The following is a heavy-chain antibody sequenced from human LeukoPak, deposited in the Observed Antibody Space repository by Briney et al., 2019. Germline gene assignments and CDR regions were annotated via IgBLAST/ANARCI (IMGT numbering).Heavy chain of an antibody. CDR1: GFTVSTNF. J-gene: IGHJ4*02. V-gene: IGHV3-53*05. CDR3: ARLAARPY. CDR2: IYADGGT. Sequence: PGGSLRLSCAVSGFTVSTNFMSWVRQAPGRGLEWVSIIYADGGTSYADSVKGGFTISTDNTKNTVYLQMSSRRAKDTAVYYCARLAARPYSGQGTPVTVSS. D-gene: IGHD6-6*01.